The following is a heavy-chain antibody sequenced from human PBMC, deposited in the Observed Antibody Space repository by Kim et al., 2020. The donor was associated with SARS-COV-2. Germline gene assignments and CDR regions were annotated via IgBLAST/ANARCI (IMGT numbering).Heavy chain of an antibody. D-gene: IGHD3-3*01. J-gene: IGHJ3*02. Sequence: RRVTMSVNTSKNQFSLKLSSVTAADTAVYYCARITIFGVVIIEGDAFDIWGQGTMVTVSS. CDR3: ARITIFGVVIIEGDAFDI. V-gene: IGHV4-39*01.